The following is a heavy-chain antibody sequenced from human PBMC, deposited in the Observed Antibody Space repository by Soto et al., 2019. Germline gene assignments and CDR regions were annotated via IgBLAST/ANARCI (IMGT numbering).Heavy chain of an antibody. CDR1: GFTFSSYG. CDR2: ISYDGSNK. D-gene: IGHD3-22*01. Sequence: GGSLRLSCAASGFTFSSYGMHWVRQAPGKGLEWVAVISYDGSNKYYADSVKGRFTISRDNSKNTLYLQMNSLRAEDTAVYYCAKGSLEYYYDSSGYDGLVWGQGTMVTVSS. J-gene: IGHJ3*01. V-gene: IGHV3-30*18. CDR3: AKGSLEYYYDSSGYDGLV.